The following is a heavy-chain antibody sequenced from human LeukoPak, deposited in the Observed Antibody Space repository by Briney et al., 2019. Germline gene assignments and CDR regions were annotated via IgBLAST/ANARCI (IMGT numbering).Heavy chain of an antibody. CDR1: GFTFSSYG. Sequence: TGGSLRLSCAASGFTFSSYGMHWVRQAPGKGLEWVAVTWYDGSNKYYADSVKGRFTISRDNSKNTLYLQMNSLRAEDTAVYYCARDHVVTAPGGYYYGMDVWGQGTTVTVSS. J-gene: IGHJ6*02. V-gene: IGHV3-33*01. D-gene: IGHD2-21*02. CDR2: TWYDGSNK. CDR3: ARDHVVTAPGGYYYGMDV.